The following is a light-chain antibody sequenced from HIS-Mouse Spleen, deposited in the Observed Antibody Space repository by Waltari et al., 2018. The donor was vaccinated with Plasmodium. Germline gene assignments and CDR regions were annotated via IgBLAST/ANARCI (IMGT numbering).Light chain of an antibody. CDR1: KLGDKY. J-gene: IGLJ2*01. CDR3: QAWDSSTVV. Sequence: SYELTQPPSVSVSPGQTASITCSGDKLGDKYACWYQQQPGQSPVLVIYQDSKRPSGTPERFSGSNSGNTATLTISGTQAMDEAYYYCQAWDSSTVVFGGGTKLTVL. V-gene: IGLV3-1*01. CDR2: QDS.